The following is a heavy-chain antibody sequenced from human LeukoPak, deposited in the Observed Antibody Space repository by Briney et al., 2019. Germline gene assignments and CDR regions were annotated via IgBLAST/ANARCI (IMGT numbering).Heavy chain of an antibody. Sequence: ASVKVSCKASGYTFTGYYMHWVRQAPGQGLEWMGRINPNSGGTNYAQKFQGRVTMTRDTSISTAYMELSRLRSDDTAVYYCARDTGSSGWYDYWGQGTLVTVSS. V-gene: IGHV1-2*06. CDR1: GYTFTGYY. D-gene: IGHD6-19*01. J-gene: IGHJ4*02. CDR3: ARDTGSSGWYDY. CDR2: INPNSGGT.